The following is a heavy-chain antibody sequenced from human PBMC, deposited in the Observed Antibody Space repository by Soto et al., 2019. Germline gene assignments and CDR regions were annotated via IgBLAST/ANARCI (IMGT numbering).Heavy chain of an antibody. CDR3: AREGYSSGFDPFDF. Sequence: QVQLEQSRDAVKKPGASVKVSCKASGYNFRNFGITWVRQASGLGLEWLGWISGYNGRTSSARNFRDRVVLTTDTATNTAYMELRSLTSDDTAIYYCAREGYSSGFDPFDFWGQGTKVTVSS. D-gene: IGHD5-18*01. CDR1: GYNFRNFG. V-gene: IGHV1-18*01. J-gene: IGHJ3*01. CDR2: ISGYNGRT.